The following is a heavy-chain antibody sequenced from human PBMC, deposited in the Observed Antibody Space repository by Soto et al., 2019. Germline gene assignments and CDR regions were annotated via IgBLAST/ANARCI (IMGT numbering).Heavy chain of an antibody. J-gene: IGHJ4*02. D-gene: IGHD3-22*01. CDR1: GFTFSSYG. Sequence: QVQLVESGGGVVQPGRSLRLSCAASGFTFSSYGMHWVRQAPGKGLEWVAVISYDGSNKYYADSVKGRFTISRDNSKNTLYLQMNSLRAEDMAVYYCAKDSAPYDSSGPFDYWGQGTLVTVSS. CDR2: ISYDGSNK. CDR3: AKDSAPYDSSGPFDY. V-gene: IGHV3-30*18.